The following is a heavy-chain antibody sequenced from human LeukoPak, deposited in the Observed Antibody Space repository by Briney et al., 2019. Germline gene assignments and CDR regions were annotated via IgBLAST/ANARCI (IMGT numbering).Heavy chain of an antibody. CDR3: ARDRYGGFDY. V-gene: IGHV4-59*01. Sequence: SESLSLTCSVSGGSISSYYWSWIRQPPGKGLEWIGYIYYSGCTNYNPSLKSRVTISVDTSKNQFSLKLSSVTAADTAVYYCARDRYGGFDYWGQGTLVAVSS. J-gene: IGHJ4*02. CDR2: IYYSGCT. D-gene: IGHD1-26*01. CDR1: GGSISSYY.